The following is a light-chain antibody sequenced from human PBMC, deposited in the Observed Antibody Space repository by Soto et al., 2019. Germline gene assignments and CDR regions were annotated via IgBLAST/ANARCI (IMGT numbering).Light chain of an antibody. Sequence: QSALTQPASVSGSPGQSITIPCTGTSSDVGSYNLVSWYQQHPDKAPRLMISEVTTRPSGVSDRFSGSKSGNTASLTISGLQAEDEADYYCCSYAGSSTLVFGGGTKVTVL. CDR2: EVT. J-gene: IGLJ3*02. V-gene: IGLV2-23*02. CDR1: SSDVGSYNL. CDR3: CSYAGSSTLV.